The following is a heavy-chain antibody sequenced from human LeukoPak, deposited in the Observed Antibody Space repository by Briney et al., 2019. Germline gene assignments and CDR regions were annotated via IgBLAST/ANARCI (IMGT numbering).Heavy chain of an antibody. V-gene: IGHV3-66*01. J-gene: IGHJ4*02. CDR2: IDSGDRT. CDR3: ARDRVAARGYFDY. D-gene: IGHD6-13*01. CDR1: GFTVSSNY. Sequence: GGSLRLSCAASGFTVSSNYMNWVRQAPGKGLEWVSVIDSGDRTYYADSVKGRFTISRDNSKNMLYLQMNSLRAEDMAVYYCARDRVAARGYFDYWGQGTLVTVSS.